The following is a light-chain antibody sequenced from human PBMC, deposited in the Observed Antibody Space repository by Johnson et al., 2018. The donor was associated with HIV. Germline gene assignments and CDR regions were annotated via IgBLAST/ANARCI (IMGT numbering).Light chain of an antibody. CDR2: DNN. J-gene: IGLJ1*01. CDR3: GTWDSSLSAYV. V-gene: IGLV1-51*01. Sequence: QSMLTQPPSVSAAPGQKVTISCSGSSSNIGNNYVSWYQQVPGTAPKLLIFDNNKRPSGIPDRFSGSKSGTSATLGITVLQTGDEADYYCGTWDSSLSAYVFGTGTKVTVL. CDR1: SSNIGNNY.